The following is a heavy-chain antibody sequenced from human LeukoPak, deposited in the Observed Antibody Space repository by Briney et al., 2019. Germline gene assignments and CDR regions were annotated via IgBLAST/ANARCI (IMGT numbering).Heavy chain of an antibody. Sequence: SETLSLTCTVSGGSISSYYWSWIRQPPGKGLEWIGYIYYGGSTNYNPSLKSRVTISVDTSKNQFSLKLSSVTAADTAVYYCATSAGPDYYYYGMDVWGQGTTVTVSS. CDR2: IYYGGST. J-gene: IGHJ6*02. CDR3: ATSAGPDYYYYGMDV. CDR1: GGSISSYY. V-gene: IGHV4-59*08.